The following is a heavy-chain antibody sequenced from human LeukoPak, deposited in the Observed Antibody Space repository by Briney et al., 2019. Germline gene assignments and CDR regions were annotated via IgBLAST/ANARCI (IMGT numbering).Heavy chain of an antibody. D-gene: IGHD3-16*01. V-gene: IGHV4-38-2*02. CDR3: ARGSYGDY. CDR2: IYPTGST. J-gene: IGHJ4*02. CDR1: GYSISSGYY. Sequence: PSETLSLTCTVSGYSISSGYYWGWIRQPPGKGLEWIGNIYPTGSTYYNPSLKSRVTISVDTSKNQFSLKVSSVSAADTAVYYCARGSYGDYWGQGTLVTVSS.